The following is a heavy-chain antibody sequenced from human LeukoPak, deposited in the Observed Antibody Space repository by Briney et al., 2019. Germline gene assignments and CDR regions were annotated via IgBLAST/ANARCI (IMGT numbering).Heavy chain of an antibody. D-gene: IGHD2-15*01. V-gene: IGHV4-31*01. CDR1: GGTISSGGHY. J-gene: IGHJ5*02. Sequence: SQTLSLTCSVSGGTISSGGHYWSWRRQHPGRGVEWVGYFYYGGSTRYNPSLTRPASISVATSTTQFSLTLSSVTAADTALYYCARDAPQVAATGAGFAPWGQATLVTVSS. CDR2: FYYGGST. CDR3: ARDAPQVAATGAGFAP.